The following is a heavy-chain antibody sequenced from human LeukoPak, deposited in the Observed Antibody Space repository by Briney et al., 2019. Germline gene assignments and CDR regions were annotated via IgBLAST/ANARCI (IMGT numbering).Heavy chain of an antibody. CDR1: GGSISSYY. V-gene: IGHV4-59*01. CDR3: ARVPPGGVIAGGGFDY. Sequence: PSETLSLTCTVSGGSISSYYWSWIRQPPGKGLEWIGYIYYSGSTNYNPSLKSRVTISVDTSKNQFSLKLSSVTAADTAVYYCARVPPGGVIAGGGFDYWGQGTLVTVSS. J-gene: IGHJ4*02. CDR2: IYYSGST. D-gene: IGHD3-16*02.